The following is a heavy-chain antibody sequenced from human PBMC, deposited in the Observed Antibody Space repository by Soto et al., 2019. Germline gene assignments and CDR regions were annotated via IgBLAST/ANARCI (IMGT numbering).Heavy chain of an antibody. V-gene: IGHV1-46*03. D-gene: IGHD2-8*01. Sequence: GASVKVSCKASGYTFTSYYLQWVRQAPGQGLEWMGIINPKDATTFYTQKFQGRVSMTRDTSTSTVYMELSSLRSEDTAVYYCAAVTYIRQWLLFAYCGQGTLVTVSS. J-gene: IGHJ4*02. CDR1: GYTFTSYY. CDR2: INPKDATT. CDR3: AAVTYIRQWLLFAY.